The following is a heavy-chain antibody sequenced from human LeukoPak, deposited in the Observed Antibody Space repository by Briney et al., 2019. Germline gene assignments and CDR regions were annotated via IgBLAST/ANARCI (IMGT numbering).Heavy chain of an antibody. CDR2: IYYSGST. Sequence: SETLSLTCTVSGGSISSSSYYWGWIRQPPGKGLEWIGSIYYSGSTYYNPSLKSRVTISVDTSKYQFSLKLSSVTAADTAVYYCARRVIRYCSSTSCSTHYYYYYMDVWGKGTTVTVSS. CDR1: GGSISSSSYY. CDR3: ARRVIRYCSSTSCSTHYYYYYMDV. D-gene: IGHD2-2*01. J-gene: IGHJ6*03. V-gene: IGHV4-39*01.